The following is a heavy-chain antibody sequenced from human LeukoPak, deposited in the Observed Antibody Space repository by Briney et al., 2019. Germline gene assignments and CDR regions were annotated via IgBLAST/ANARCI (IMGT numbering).Heavy chain of an antibody. Sequence: MPGKGLEWMGRIDPSDSYTNYSPAFQGHVTISADKSISTAYLQWSSLKASDTAMYYCAVGMVRGVIIPTSLNYYYGMDVWGKGTTVTVSS. J-gene: IGHJ6*04. CDR3: AVGMVRGVIIPTSLNYYYGMDV. V-gene: IGHV5-10-1*01. CDR2: IDPSDSYT. D-gene: IGHD3-10*01.